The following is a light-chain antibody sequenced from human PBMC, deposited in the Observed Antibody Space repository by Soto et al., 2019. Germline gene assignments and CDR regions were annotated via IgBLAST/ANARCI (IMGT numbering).Light chain of an antibody. Sequence: QSVLTLPPSASGSPGQSVTISCTGTSSDIGGYNYVSWYQQHPGKAPKLMIYEVSKRPSGVPDRFSGSKSGNTASLTVSGLQAEDEADYYCSSYAGSNNYVFGSGTRSPS. CDR1: SSDIGGYNY. J-gene: IGLJ1*01. CDR2: EVS. CDR3: SSYAGSNNYV. V-gene: IGLV2-8*01.